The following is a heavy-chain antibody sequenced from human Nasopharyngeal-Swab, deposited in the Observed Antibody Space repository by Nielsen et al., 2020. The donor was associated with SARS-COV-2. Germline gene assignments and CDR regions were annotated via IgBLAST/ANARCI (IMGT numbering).Heavy chain of an antibody. V-gene: IGHV3-23*01. CDR3: ANAYCGGDCYSHDYYYYYGMDV. CDR1: GFTFSSYA. D-gene: IGHD2-21*02. Sequence: GEALKISCAASGFTFSSYATSWVRQAPGKGLEWVSAISGSGGSTYYADSVKGRFTISRDNSKNTLCLQMNSLRAEDTAVYYCANAYCGGDCYSHDYYYYYGMDVWGQGTTVTVSS. J-gene: IGHJ6*02. CDR2: ISGSGGST.